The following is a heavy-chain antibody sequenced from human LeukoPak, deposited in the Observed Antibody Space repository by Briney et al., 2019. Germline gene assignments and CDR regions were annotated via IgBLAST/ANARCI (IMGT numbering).Heavy chain of an antibody. CDR3: ARDEGYDFWSGRGAYYYYYMDV. CDR2: ITPILGTA. J-gene: IGHJ6*03. D-gene: IGHD3-3*01. CDR1: GGTFSSYT. Sequence: ASVKVSCKASGGTFSSYTISWVRQAPGQGLEWMGRITPILGTANYAQKFQGRVTITADKSTSTAYMELSSLRSEDTAVYYCARDEGYDFWSGRGAYYYYYMDVWGKGTTVTVTS. V-gene: IGHV1-69*08.